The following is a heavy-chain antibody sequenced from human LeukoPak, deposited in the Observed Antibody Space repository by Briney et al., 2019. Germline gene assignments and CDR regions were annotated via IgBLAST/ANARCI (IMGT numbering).Heavy chain of an antibody. CDR3: ASGHDSSGYYSENSHFDY. V-gene: IGHV4-31*02. CDR2: XYYSGST. D-gene: IGHD3-22*01. J-gene: IGHJ4*02. Sequence: XXWXRXXXXXXXXXXXXXYYSGSTYYNPSLKSRVTISVATSKNQFSLKLSSVTAADTAVYYCASGHDSSGYYSENSHFDYWGQGTLVTVSS.